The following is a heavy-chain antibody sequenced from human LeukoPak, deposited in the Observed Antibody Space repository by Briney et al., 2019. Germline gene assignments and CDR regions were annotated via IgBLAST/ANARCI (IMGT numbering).Heavy chain of an antibody. J-gene: IGHJ4*01. CDR2: SRRKDYNVAP. CDR3: TRPGHGNDMNY. CDR1: GFILSVSS. Sequence: QTGGSLRLSCTASGFILSVSSIHWVRQAPGRGLEGVGRSRRKDYNVAPVYAASVEGRFTNNRDDSKSTAYLQMNSLKTEDTAIYYCTRPGHGNDMNYWGQGTMVTVSS. V-gene: IGHV3-73*01. D-gene: IGHD3-9*01.